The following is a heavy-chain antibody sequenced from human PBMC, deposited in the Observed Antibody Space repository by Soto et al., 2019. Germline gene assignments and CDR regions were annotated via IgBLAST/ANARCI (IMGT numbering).Heavy chain of an antibody. CDR3: AKDPDRYDYVWGTYRYIDH. D-gene: IGHD3-16*02. J-gene: IGHJ4*02. CDR2: ISTSGGRP. Sequence: GGSLRLSCRASGITFSNYAMSWVRQAPRKGLEWVSSISTSGGRPYYADSVKGRFTISRDNSKNTLYLQMNSLRVEDTAVYYCAKDPDRYDYVWGTYRYIDHWGQGTPVPVSS. V-gene: IGHV3-23*01. CDR1: GITFSNYA.